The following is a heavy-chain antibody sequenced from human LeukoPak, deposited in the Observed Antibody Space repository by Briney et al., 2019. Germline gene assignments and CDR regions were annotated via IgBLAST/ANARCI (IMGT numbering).Heavy chain of an antibody. CDR2: IYHSGST. V-gene: IGHV4-4*02. CDR3: ARGTVTTEYFQP. CDR1: GDSIRSNDW. J-gene: IGHJ1*01. D-gene: IGHD4-17*01. Sequence: SETLSLTCAVSGDSIRSNDWWSWVRQPPGKGLEWIGEIYHSGSTNYNPSLKSRVTISVDKSKNQFSLKLSSVTAADTAVYYCARGTVTTEYFQPWGQGTLVTVSS.